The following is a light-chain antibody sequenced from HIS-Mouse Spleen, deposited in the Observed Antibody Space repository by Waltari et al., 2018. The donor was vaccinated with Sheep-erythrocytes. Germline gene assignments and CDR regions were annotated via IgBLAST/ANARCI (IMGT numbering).Light chain of an antibody. Sequence: QSALTQPRSVSGSPGQSVTISCTGTSSDVGGYNYVPWYQQHPGKATKLRSYDVSKRPSGVPDRFSGSKSGNTASLTISGLQAEDEADYYCCSYAGSYNHVFATGTKVTVL. CDR3: CSYAGSYNHV. J-gene: IGLJ1*01. CDR1: SSDVGGYNY. CDR2: DVS. V-gene: IGLV2-11*01.